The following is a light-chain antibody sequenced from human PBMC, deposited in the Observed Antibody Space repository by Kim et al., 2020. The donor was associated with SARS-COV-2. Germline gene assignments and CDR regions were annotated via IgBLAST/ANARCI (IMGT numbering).Light chain of an antibody. Sequence: KTVTINCTRGSGSIASNYVQWYQQRPGSAPTTVIYEDNQRPSGVPDRFSGSIDSSSNSASLTISGLKTEDEADYYCQSYDSSNHRVFGGGTQLTVL. J-gene: IGLJ3*02. V-gene: IGLV6-57*03. CDR2: EDN. CDR3: QSYDSSNHRV. CDR1: SGSIASNY.